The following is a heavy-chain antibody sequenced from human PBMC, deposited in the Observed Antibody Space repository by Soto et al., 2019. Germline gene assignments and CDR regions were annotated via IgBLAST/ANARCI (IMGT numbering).Heavy chain of an antibody. CDR1: GYTFTSHG. D-gene: IGHD6-19*01. J-gene: IGHJ5*02. Sequence: SVKGSFKGSGYTFTSHGINWGRQAPVQGLELMGWISAYNGDTKYEQKFQGRVTMTTDASSSTAYMELKSLSSDDTAVYFCARDPSNTSGNRIWFDPWGQGTQVTVYS. CDR2: ISAYNGDT. CDR3: ARDPSNTSGNRIWFDP. V-gene: IGHV1-18*04.